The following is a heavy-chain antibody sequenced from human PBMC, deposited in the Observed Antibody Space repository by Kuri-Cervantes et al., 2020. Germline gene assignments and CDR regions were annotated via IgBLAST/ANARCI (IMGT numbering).Heavy chain of an antibody. D-gene: IGHD2/OR15-2a*01. CDR3: ARQGGIGGNSQFDP. J-gene: IGHJ5*02. V-gene: IGHV4-34*01. CDR1: GFTFSDYY. CDR2: INHSGST. Sequence: ESLKISCAASGFTFSDYYMSWIRQAPGKGLEWIGEINHSGSTNYNPSLKSRVTISVDTSKNQSSLKLSSVTAADTAVYYCARQGGIGGNSQFDPWGQGTLVTVSS.